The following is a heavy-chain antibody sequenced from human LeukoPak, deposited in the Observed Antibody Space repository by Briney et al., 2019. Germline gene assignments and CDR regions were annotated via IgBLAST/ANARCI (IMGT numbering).Heavy chain of an antibody. CDR2: INTNTGNP. CDR1: GYTFTSYA. Sequence: ASVKVSCKASGYTFTSYAMNWVRQAPGQGLEWMGWINTNTGNPTYAQGFTGRFVFSLDTSVSTAYLQISSLKAEDTAVYYCARAPDYDTSGYYVHLDYWGQGTLVTVSS. J-gene: IGHJ4*02. D-gene: IGHD3-22*01. CDR3: ARAPDYDTSGYYVHLDY. V-gene: IGHV7-4-1*02.